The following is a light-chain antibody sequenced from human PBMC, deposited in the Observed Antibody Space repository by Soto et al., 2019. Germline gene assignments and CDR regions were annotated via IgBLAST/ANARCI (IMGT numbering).Light chain of an antibody. J-gene: IGLJ2*01. V-gene: IGLV2-23*02. CDR2: EVS. CDR1: SGDVGSYNF. CDR3: CSYTGSSSWI. Sequence: QSALPQPASVSGSPGQSITISCTGTSGDVGSYNFVSWYQQHPGKAPKLMIYEVSQRPSGVSNRFSGSKSGNTASLTISGLQAEDEADYYCCSYTGSSSWIFGGGTKLTVL.